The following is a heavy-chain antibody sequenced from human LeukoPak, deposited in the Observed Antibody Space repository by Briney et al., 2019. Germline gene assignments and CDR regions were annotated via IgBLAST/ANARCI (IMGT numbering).Heavy chain of an antibody. J-gene: IGHJ4*02. CDR3: AKGFGGTYGSGSSH. CDR1: GFIFSSDS. D-gene: IGHD3-10*01. CDR2: ISGSGGST. Sequence: GGSLRLSCAASGFIFSSDSMNWVRQAPGKGLEWVSAISGSGGSTYYADSVKGRFTISRDNSKNTLYLQMNSLRAEDTAVYYCAKGFGGTYGSGSSHWGQGTLVTVSS. V-gene: IGHV3-23*01.